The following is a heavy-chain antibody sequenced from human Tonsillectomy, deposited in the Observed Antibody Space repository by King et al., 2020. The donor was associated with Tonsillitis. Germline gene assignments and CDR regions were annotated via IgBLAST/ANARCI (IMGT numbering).Heavy chain of an antibody. CDR1: GFTFSSYA. Sequence: VPLVESGGGLVQPGGSLRLSCAASGFTFSSYAMSWVRQAPGQGLEWVSAISGSGGSTYYADSVKGRFTISRDNSKNTLYLQRNSLRAAYTAVYYCATELAGYDYYDYGRDGWGQGTTGTV. D-gene: IGHD5-18*01. CDR3: ATELAGYDYYDYGRDG. V-gene: IGHV3-23*04. CDR2: ISGSGGST. J-gene: IGHJ6*02.